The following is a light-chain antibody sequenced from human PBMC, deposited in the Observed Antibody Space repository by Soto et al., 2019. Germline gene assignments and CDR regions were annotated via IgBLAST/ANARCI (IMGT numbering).Light chain of an antibody. V-gene: IGLV4-69*01. CDR3: QTWGTGIRV. CDR1: SGHSTYA. CDR2: FNSDGSH. J-gene: IGLJ3*02. Sequence: QSVLTQSPSASASLGASVKLTCTLSSGHSTYAIAWHQQRPEKGPRYLMKFNSDGSHSKGDGIPDRFSGSSSGAERYLTISSLQSEDEADYYCQTWGTGIRVFGGGTKLTVL.